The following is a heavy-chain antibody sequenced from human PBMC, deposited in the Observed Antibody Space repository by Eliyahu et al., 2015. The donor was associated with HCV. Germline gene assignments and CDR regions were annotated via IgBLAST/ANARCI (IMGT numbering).Heavy chain of an antibody. CDR1: GYSFTSYW. CDR3: VRSNWSPGTEYYFDY. Sequence: EVQLVESGAEVKKPGESLKISCEASGYSFTSYWIGXVRQMPGKGLEWVGIIYPDDSDXRYSPSFQGQVTISADKSITTAYLQWSSLKASDTAMYYCVRSNWSPGTEYYFDYWGQGTLVTVSS. V-gene: IGHV5-51*01. D-gene: IGHD1/OR15-1a*01. CDR2: IYPDDSDX. J-gene: IGHJ4*02.